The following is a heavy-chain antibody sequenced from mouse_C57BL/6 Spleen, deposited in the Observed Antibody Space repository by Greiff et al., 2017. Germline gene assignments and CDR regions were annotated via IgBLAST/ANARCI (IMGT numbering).Heavy chain of an antibody. CDR1: GYTFTSYP. D-gene: IGHD4-1*01. Sequence: VQLQQSGTVLARPGASVKMSCKTSGYTFTSYPIEWIKQSPGKGLEWIGAIYPGNNDTSYNQKFKGKAKLTAVTSASTAYMERSILTNEDSVFYYCTSETGTYYFDYWGQGTTLTVSS. CDR2: IYPGNNDT. V-gene: IGHV1-5*01. CDR3: TSETGTYYFDY. J-gene: IGHJ2*01.